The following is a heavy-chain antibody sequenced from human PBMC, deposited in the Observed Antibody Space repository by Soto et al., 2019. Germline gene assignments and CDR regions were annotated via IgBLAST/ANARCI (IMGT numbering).Heavy chain of an antibody. V-gene: IGHV3-23*01. D-gene: IGHD2-15*01. J-gene: IGHJ4*02. CDR2: ISGSGGST. Sequence: GGSLRLSCAASGFTFSSYAMSWVRQAPGKGLEWVSAISGSGGSTYYADSVKGRFTISRDNSKNTLYLQMNSLKVEDTAVYYCVQQFCAGGTCYPANWGRGTLVTVSS. CDR1: GFTFSSYA. CDR3: VQQFCAGGTCYPAN.